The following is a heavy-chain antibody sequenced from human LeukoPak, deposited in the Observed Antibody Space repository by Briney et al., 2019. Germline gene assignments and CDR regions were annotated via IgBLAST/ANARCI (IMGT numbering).Heavy chain of an antibody. CDR2: IYYSGST. Sequence: PSETLSLTCTVSGGSISSGGYHWSWIRQHPGKGLEWIGYIYYSGSTYFNPSLKRRVTISVDTSKHQSSLKLSSVTAADTAVYYCAREWDNSSGYLSVDYWGQGTLVTVSS. J-gene: IGHJ4*02. CDR1: GGSISSGGYH. CDR3: AREWDNSSGYLSVDY. D-gene: IGHD3-22*01. V-gene: IGHV4-31*03.